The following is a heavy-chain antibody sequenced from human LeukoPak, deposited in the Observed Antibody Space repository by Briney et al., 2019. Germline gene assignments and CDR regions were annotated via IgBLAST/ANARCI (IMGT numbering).Heavy chain of an antibody. D-gene: IGHD1-26*01. CDR3: TARGEQPYPSWFDP. CDR2: INHSGST. V-gene: IGHV4-34*01. Sequence: SETLSLTCAVYGGSFSGYYWGWIRQPPGKGLEWIGEINHSGSTNYNPSLKSRVTMSVDTSKNQFSLRLSSVTDADTAIYYCTARGEQPYPSWFDPWGQGTLVTVSS. CDR1: GGSFSGYY. J-gene: IGHJ5*02.